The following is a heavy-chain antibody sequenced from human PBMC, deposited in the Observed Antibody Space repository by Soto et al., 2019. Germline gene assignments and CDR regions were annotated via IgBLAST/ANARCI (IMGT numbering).Heavy chain of an antibody. J-gene: IGHJ4*02. V-gene: IGHV4-4*02. CDR2: ISRGGNP. CDR3: VRNADFCSDF. CDR1: GGSISSGYW. Sequence: PSETLSLTCAVSGGSISSGYWWGWVRQPPGKGLEWIGEISRGGNPNYNPSLKSRVTISVDTSNNEFSLRLNSVTAADTAVYYCVRNADFCSDFWGQGTLVTVSS. D-gene: IGHD2-2*01.